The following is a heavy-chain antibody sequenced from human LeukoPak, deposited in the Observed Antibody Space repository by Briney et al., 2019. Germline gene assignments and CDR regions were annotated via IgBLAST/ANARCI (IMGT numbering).Heavy chain of an antibody. CDR3: ARKLTYYYDSSGYYQMNYFDY. D-gene: IGHD3-22*01. V-gene: IGHV3-53*01. J-gene: IGHJ4*02. CDR2: IYSGGST. Sequence: GGSLRLSCTVSGFTVSSDSMSWVRQAPGKGLEWVSFIYSGGSTHYSDSVKGRFTISRDNSKNTLYLQMNSLRAEDTAVYYCARKLTYYYDSSGYYQMNYFDYWGQGTLVTVSS. CDR1: GFTVSSDS.